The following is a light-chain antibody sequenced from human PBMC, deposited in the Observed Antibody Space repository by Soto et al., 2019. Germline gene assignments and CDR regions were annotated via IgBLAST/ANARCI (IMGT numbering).Light chain of an antibody. V-gene: IGKV4-1*01. CDR3: QQYYSTPLT. CDR1: QSVLYSSNNKNY. Sequence: DIVMTQSPDSLAVSLGERATINCKSSQSVLYSSNNKNYLTWYQQKPGQPPKLLIYWASTRESGVPDRFSGSGSGTDFTITIRSLQAEDVAVYYCQQYYSTPLTFGGGTKVEIK. CDR2: WAS. J-gene: IGKJ4*01.